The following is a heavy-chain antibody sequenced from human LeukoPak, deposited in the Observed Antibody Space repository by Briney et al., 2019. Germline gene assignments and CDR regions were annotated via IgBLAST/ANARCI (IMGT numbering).Heavy chain of an antibody. D-gene: IGHD5-18*01. Sequence: ASETLSLTCAVYGGSFSGYYWSWIRQPPGKGLEWIGEINHSGSTNYNPSLKGRVTISVDTSKNQFSLKLSSVTAADTAVYYCARDAGDTAYYFDYWGQGTLVTVSS. CDR2: INHSGST. J-gene: IGHJ4*02. CDR3: ARDAGDTAYYFDY. V-gene: IGHV4-34*01. CDR1: GGSFSGYY.